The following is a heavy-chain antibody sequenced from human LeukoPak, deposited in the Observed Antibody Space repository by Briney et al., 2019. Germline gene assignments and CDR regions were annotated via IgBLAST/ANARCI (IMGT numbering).Heavy chain of an antibody. CDR1: GFTFDDYG. V-gene: IGHV3-43*02. CDR2: ISGNGGST. CDR3: AKGRYGSGLYGMDV. J-gene: IGHJ6*02. D-gene: IGHD6-19*01. Sequence: GSLRLSCAASGFTFDDYGMHWVRQAPGKGLEWVSLISGNGGSTHYADSVKGRFTISRDNSKNSLYLQMNSLRTEDTALYYCAKGRYGSGLYGMDVWGQGTTVTVSS.